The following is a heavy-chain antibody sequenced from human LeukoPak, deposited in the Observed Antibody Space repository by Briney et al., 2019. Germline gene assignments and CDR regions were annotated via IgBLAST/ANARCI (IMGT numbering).Heavy chain of an antibody. Sequence: ASVKVSCKASGYTFTGYYMHWVRQAPGQGLEWMGWINLNSGGTNYAQKFQGRVTMTRDTSISTAYMELSRLRSDDTAVYYCARGRRSSGWYPGDYFDYWGQGTLVTVSS. J-gene: IGHJ4*02. CDR3: ARGRRSSGWYPGDYFDY. CDR2: INLNSGGT. D-gene: IGHD6-19*01. V-gene: IGHV1-2*02. CDR1: GYTFTGYY.